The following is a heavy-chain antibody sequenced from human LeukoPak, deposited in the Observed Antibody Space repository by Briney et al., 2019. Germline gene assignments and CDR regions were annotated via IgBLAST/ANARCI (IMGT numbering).Heavy chain of an antibody. D-gene: IGHD6-13*01. Sequence: SETLSLTCIVSGYSLSSGYYWGWIRQPPGKGLEWIGSIYHSGSTYYNPSLKSRLTISVDTSKNQFSLKLSSVTAADTAVYYCARVGQQLAPYNWFDPWGQGTLVTVSS. CDR3: ARVGQQLAPYNWFDP. CDR2: IYHSGST. CDR1: GYSLSSGYY. J-gene: IGHJ5*02. V-gene: IGHV4-38-2*02.